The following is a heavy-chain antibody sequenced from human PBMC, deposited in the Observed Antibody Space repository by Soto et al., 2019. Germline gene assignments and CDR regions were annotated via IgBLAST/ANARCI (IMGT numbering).Heavy chain of an antibody. J-gene: IGHJ5*02. CDR3: ARDARLPLNWFDP. Sequence: GXSVKESFNACGGTFSSYTMSSVRHSPGQGLEWMGRIIPILGIANYAQKFQGRVTITADKSTSTAYMELSSLRSEDTAVYYCARDARLPLNWFDPWGQGPLVTVSS. CDR1: GGTFSSYT. D-gene: IGHD4-17*01. V-gene: IGHV1-69*04. CDR2: IIPILGIA.